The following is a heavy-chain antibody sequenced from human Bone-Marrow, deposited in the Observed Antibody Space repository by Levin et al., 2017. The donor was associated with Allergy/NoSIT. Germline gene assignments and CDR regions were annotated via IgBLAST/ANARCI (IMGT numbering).Heavy chain of an antibody. CDR1: GFTFSSFA. J-gene: IGHJ4*02. CDR3: AKAGSSWYIEIDH. Sequence: GGSLRLSCAASGFTFSSFAMSWVRQAPGKGLEWVSPLSGGGGNTNYADSVKGRFTISRDNSKNTLFLQMNSLTAEDTALYYCAKAGSSWYIEIDHWGQGTLVTVSS. CDR2: LSGGGGNT. D-gene: IGHD6-13*01. V-gene: IGHV3-23*01.